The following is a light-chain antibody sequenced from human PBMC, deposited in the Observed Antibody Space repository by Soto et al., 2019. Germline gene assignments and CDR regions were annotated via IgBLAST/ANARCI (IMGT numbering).Light chain of an antibody. CDR2: WAS. CDR1: KSVFFSSNKKNY. Sequence: IVMTQSPESLALSLGERATINCRSSKSVFFSSNKKNYLAWYQQKSGQPPKLLIYWASTRKSGVPDRFSGSGYGTDFTLTISSLQPEDVAVYYCQQYFSSWTFGQGTKVESK. CDR3: QQYFSSWT. J-gene: IGKJ1*01. V-gene: IGKV4-1*01.